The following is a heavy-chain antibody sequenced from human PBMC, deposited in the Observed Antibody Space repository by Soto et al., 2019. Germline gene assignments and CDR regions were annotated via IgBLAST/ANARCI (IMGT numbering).Heavy chain of an antibody. CDR1: GFSFNIFA. CDR2: ISGGGGST. J-gene: IGHJ4*02. CDR3: AKDPTSYDSSAQFDS. V-gene: IGHV3-23*01. D-gene: IGHD3-22*01. Sequence: EVKLLESGGRLVQPGGSLRLSCAASGFSFNIFAMNWVRQAPGQGLEWVSGISGGGGSTHYADSVKGRFTISRHNSHNTRYLRMTSLRAEDTAVYYCAKDPTSYDSSAQFDSWGQGTLVTVSS.